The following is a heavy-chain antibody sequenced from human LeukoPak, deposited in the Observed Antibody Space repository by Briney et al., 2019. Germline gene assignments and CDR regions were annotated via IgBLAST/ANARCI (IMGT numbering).Heavy chain of an antibody. CDR1: EYTFTEYA. Sequence: ASVKVSCKASEYTFTEYAVNWVRQAPGQRLEWMGWINAGNGNTKYAQKFQGRLTITRDTSASTAYMGLSSLTFEDTAVYYCTRGRRSATTASYYLDFWGQGTLATVSS. V-gene: IGHV1-3*01. J-gene: IGHJ4*02. CDR2: INAGNGNT. D-gene: IGHD2-21*02. CDR3: TRGRRSATTASYYLDF.